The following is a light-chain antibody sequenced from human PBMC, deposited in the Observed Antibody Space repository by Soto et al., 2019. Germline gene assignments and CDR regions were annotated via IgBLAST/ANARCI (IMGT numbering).Light chain of an antibody. Sequence: EIVLTQSPATLSLSPGARATLSCRASQSVSSYLAWYQQKPGQAPRLLIYDASNRATGIPARFSGSGSGTDFSLTISSLEPEDVAVYYCQQRSNWPPGLTFGGGTKVEIK. CDR3: QQRSNWPPGLT. CDR1: QSVSSY. J-gene: IGKJ4*01. V-gene: IGKV3-11*01. CDR2: DAS.